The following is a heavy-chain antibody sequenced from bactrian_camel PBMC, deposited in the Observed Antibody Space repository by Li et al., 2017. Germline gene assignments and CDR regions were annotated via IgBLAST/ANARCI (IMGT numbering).Heavy chain of an antibody. J-gene: IGHJ4*01. D-gene: IGHD1*01. CDR2: IASDGST. CDR3: AAYDRQLYPWMVLKEENYRY. Sequence: QVQLVESGGGSVQPGGSLSLVCTASGLNFEDEHAAWYRQAPGHECELVSTIASDGSTYYDDSVKDRFTISQDKAKNTLYLQMNNLKPEDTAMYYCAAYDRQLYPWMVLKEENYRYWGQGTQVTVS. CDR1: GLNFEDEH. V-gene: IGHV3S53*01.